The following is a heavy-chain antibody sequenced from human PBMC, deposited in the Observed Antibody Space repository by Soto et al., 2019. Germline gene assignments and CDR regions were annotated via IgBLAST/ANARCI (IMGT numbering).Heavy chain of an antibody. CDR2: IWYDGSNK. Sequence: QVQLVESGGGVVQPGRSLRLSCAASGFTFSSYGMHWVRPAPGKGLEWVAVIWYDGSNKYYADSVKGRFTISRDNSKNTLYLQMNSLRAEDTAVYYCARDVSIAAAGSLYWGQGTLVTVSS. CDR1: GFTFSSYG. V-gene: IGHV3-33*01. CDR3: ARDVSIAAAGSLY. D-gene: IGHD6-13*01. J-gene: IGHJ4*02.